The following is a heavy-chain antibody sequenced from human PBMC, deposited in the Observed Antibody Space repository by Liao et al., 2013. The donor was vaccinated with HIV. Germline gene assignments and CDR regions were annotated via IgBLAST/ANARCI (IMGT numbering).Heavy chain of an antibody. Sequence: QVRLQESDSGLLKPSETLSLTCTVSGASIRDYHWSWIRQSPGKGLECIGYTHYSEGSHYNPSLKSRLTISVDTSKNQVSLHLKSVTAADTAVYYCAALAVAGTSYMDVWGKGPRSSSPQ. CDR2: THYSEGS. CDR1: GASIRDYH. CDR3: AALAVAGTSYMDV. V-gene: IGHV4-59*01. D-gene: IGHD6-19*01. J-gene: IGHJ6*01.